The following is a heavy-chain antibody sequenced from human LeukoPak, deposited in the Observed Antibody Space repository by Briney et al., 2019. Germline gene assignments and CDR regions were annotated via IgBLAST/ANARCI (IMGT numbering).Heavy chain of an antibody. J-gene: IGHJ4*02. V-gene: IGHV4-34*01. CDR3: AREVVAPAAMGFDY. CDR1: GGSFSGYY. CDR2: INHSGST. D-gene: IGHD2-2*01. Sequence: SETLSLTCAVYGGSFSGYYWSWIRQPPGKGLEWIGEINHSGSTNYNPSLKSRVTISVDTSKNQFSLKLSSVTAADTAVYYCAREVVAPAAMGFDYWGQGTLVTVSS.